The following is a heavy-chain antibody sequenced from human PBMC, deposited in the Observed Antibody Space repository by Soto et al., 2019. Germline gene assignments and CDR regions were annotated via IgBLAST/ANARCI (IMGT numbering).Heavy chain of an antibody. CDR1: GDSISSSSYY. V-gene: IGHV4-39*01. D-gene: IGHD3-3*02. CDR3: ARPLQLAVSGFDP. J-gene: IGHJ5*02. CDR2: IHYRANS. Sequence: SETLSLTCAVSGDSISSSSYYWAWIRQPPGKGLEWIGSIHYRANSYYSPSLKSRITISVDTSKNQVSLRLSSVTAADTAVYYCARPLQLAVSGFDPWGQGTLVTVSS.